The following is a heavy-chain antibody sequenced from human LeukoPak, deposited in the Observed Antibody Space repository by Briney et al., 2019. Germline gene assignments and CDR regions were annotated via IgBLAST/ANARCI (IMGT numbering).Heavy chain of an antibody. CDR2: IIPIFGTA. Sequence: ASVTVSCTASGGTFSIYGISWVRQAPGQGLEWMGGIIPIFGTANYAQKFQGRVTITADESTSTAYMELSSLRAEDTAVYYCAREDAFDIWGQGTMVTVSS. CDR1: GGTFSIYG. V-gene: IGHV1-69*01. J-gene: IGHJ3*02. CDR3: AREDAFDI.